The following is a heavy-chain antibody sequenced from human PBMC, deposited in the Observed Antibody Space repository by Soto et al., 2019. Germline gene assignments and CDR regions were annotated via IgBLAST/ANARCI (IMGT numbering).Heavy chain of an antibody. J-gene: IGHJ4*02. Sequence: QITLNESGPTLVKPTQTLTLTCTFSGFSLSTVGVGVNWIRQPPGKALEWLALIYWDDDKRYSPSLKSRLTITKDTSKHQVVLKMPNMDPVDTAIYYCAHNLVRGTFGYWGQGMVVTVSS. CDR3: AHNLVRGTFGY. CDR1: GFSLSTVGVG. D-gene: IGHD3-16*01. CDR2: IYWDDDK. V-gene: IGHV2-5*02.